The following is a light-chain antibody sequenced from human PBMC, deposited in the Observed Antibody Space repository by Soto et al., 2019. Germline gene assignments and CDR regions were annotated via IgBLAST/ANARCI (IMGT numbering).Light chain of an antibody. CDR1: NSDVGNFNF. CDR2: EVS. V-gene: IGLV2-14*01. Sequence: QSALTQPASVSGSPGQSITISCTVTNSDVGNFNFVSWYRHHPGKAPQLIIFEVSNRPSGISDRFSGFKSANTAYLTISGVQPEDEADYHCSSYTTIKTVVFGGGTKLTVL. J-gene: IGLJ2*01. CDR3: SSYTTIKTVV.